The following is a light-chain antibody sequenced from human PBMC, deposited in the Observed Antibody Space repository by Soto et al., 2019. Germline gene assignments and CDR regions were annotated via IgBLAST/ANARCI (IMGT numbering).Light chain of an antibody. CDR1: SSDVGGYNH. Sequence: LTQPASVSGSPGQSITISCTGTSSDVGGYNHVSWYQQHPGKAPKLMIYDVSNRPSGVSNRFFGSKSDNTASLTISGLQAEDEADYYCTSYASSSTYVFGTGTKGTVL. CDR3: TSYASSSTYV. CDR2: DVS. V-gene: IGLV2-14*03. J-gene: IGLJ1*01.